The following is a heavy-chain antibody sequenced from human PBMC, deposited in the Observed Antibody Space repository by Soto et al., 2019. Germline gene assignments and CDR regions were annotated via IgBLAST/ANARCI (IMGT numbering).Heavy chain of an antibody. J-gene: IGHJ4*02. CDR1: GGSISSGDYY. CDR3: ARGRPPYSSSWYPGYFDY. V-gene: IGHV4-30-4*01. D-gene: IGHD6-13*01. Sequence: PSETLSLTCTVSGGSISSGDYYWSWIRQPPGKGLEWIGYIYYSGSTYYNPSLKSRVTISVDTSKNQFSLKLSSVTAADTAVYYCARGRPPYSSSWYPGYFDYWGQGTLDTVSS. CDR2: IYYSGST.